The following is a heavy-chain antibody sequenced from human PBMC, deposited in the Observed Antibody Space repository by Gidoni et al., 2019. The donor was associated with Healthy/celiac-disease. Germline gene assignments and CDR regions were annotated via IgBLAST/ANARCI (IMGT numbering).Heavy chain of an antibody. D-gene: IGHD1-26*01. CDR1: GFTFTSSA. CDR3: AADSGEVEWELVGNWFDP. V-gene: IGHV1-58*01. Sequence: QMQLVQSGPEVKKPGTSVKVSCKASGFTFTSSAVQWVRQARGQRLEWIGWIVVGSGNTNYAQKCQERVTITRDMSTSTAYMELSSLRSEDTAVYYCAADSGEVEWELVGNWFDPWGQGTLVTVSS. CDR2: IVVGSGNT. J-gene: IGHJ5*02.